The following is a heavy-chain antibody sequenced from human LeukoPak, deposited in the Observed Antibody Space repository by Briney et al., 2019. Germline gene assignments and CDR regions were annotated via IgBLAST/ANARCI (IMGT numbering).Heavy chain of an antibody. CDR3: ARDFSWAVAGTARKQFDY. J-gene: IGHJ4*02. CDR2: ISSSSSYI. D-gene: IGHD6-19*01. CDR1: GFTFSSYS. Sequence: GGSLRLSCAASGFTFSSYSMNWVRQAPGKGLEWVSSISSSSSYIYYADSVKGRFTISRDNAKNSLYLQMNSLRAEDTAVYYCARDFSWAVAGTARKQFDYWGQGTLVTVSS. V-gene: IGHV3-21*01.